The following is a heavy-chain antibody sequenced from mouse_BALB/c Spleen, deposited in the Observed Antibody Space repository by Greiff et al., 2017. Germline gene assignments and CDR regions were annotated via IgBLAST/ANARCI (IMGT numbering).Heavy chain of an antibody. D-gene: IGHD2-1*01. CDR2: ISSGGSYT. Sequence: EVQRVESGGDLVKPGGSLKLSCAASGFTFSSYGMSWVRQTPDKRLEWVATISSGGSYTYYPDSVKGRFTISRDNAKNTLYLQMSSLKSEDTAMYYCARGEWGNYDAMDYWGQGTSVTVSS. CDR1: GFTFSSYG. J-gene: IGHJ4*01. CDR3: ARGEWGNYDAMDY. V-gene: IGHV5-6*01.